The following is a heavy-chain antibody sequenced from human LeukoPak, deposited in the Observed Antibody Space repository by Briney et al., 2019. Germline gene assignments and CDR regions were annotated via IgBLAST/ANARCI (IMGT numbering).Heavy chain of an antibody. CDR2: INTNTGNP. D-gene: IGHD5-18*01. Sequence: ASAKVSCKASGYTFTSYAMNWVRQAPGHGLEWMGWINTNTGNPTYAQGLTGRFVFSLDTSVSTAYLQISSLKAEDTAVYYCARDVQLWRPASWGYWGQGTLVTVSS. CDR1: GYTFTSYA. V-gene: IGHV7-4-1*02. CDR3: ARDVQLWRPASWGY. J-gene: IGHJ4*02.